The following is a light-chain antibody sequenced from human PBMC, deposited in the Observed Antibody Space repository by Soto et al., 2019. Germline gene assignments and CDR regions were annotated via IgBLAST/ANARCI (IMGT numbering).Light chain of an antibody. CDR1: QSFSSN. CDR3: QQYNNWPLTWT. J-gene: IGKJ1*01. CDR2: GAS. V-gene: IGKV3-15*01. Sequence: EIVMTQSPATLSVSPGEGATLSCRASQSFSSNLAWYQQKPGQGPRLLIYGASTRATGIPARFSGGGSGTEFTLTISSLQSEDFAVYYCQQYNNWPLTWTFGQGTKVDIK.